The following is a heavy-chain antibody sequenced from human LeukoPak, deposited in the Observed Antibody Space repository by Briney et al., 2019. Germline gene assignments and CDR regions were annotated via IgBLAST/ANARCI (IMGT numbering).Heavy chain of an antibody. CDR2: IYSSGST. J-gene: IGHJ4*02. CDR3: ARGVTMVRGVINYFDY. CDR1: GFTFSSYM. D-gene: IGHD3-10*01. V-gene: IGHV3-66*02. Sequence: GGSLRLSCAASGFTFSSYMMTWVRQAPGKGLEWVSVIYSSGSTYYADSVKGRFTISRDNSKNTLYLQMNSLRAEDTAVYYCARGVTMVRGVINYFDYWGQGTLVTVSS.